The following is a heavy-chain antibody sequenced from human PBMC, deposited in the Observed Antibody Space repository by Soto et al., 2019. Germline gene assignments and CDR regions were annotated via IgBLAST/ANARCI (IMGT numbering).Heavy chain of an antibody. CDR1: EFTFRTFA. Sequence: EVRLLESGGGLVQPGGSLRLSCAASEFTFRTFAMSWVRQAPGKGLEWVSGISGGGGATYYADSVKGRFTISRDDSKNTLYLQMNSLRAEDTGIYYCAKAVTISRSLIDSWGQGTLVTVSS. J-gene: IGHJ4*02. CDR3: AKAVTISRSLIDS. V-gene: IGHV3-23*01. D-gene: IGHD3-10*01. CDR2: ISGGGGAT.